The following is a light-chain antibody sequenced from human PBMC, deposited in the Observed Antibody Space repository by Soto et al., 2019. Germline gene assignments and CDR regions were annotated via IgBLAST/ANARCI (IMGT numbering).Light chain of an antibody. Sequence: ATQLTQSPSSLSASVGDRVTITCRASQGISSALAWFQQKPGKTPKLVISDSSTLESGVPSRFSGSGPGTDFTLTISGLQPEDFATYYCQQFNDYPLTFGGGTKVGSK. CDR2: DSS. CDR3: QQFNDYPLT. CDR1: QGISSA. V-gene: IGKV1D-13*01. J-gene: IGKJ4*01.